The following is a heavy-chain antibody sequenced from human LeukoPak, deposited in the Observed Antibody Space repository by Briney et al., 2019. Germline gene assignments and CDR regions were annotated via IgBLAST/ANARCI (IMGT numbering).Heavy chain of an antibody. D-gene: IGHD3-22*01. Sequence: GGSLRLSCAASGFTFSSYGMHWVRQAPGKGLEWVAFIRYDGSNKYYADSVKGPFTISRDNSKNTLYLQMNSLRAEDTAVYYCAKFVYDSSGNDAFDIWGQGTMVTVSS. CDR3: AKFVYDSSGNDAFDI. V-gene: IGHV3-30*02. CDR2: IRYDGSNK. J-gene: IGHJ3*02. CDR1: GFTFSSYG.